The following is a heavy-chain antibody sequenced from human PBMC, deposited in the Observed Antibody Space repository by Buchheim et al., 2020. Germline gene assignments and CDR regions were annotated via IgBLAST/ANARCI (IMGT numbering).Heavy chain of an antibody. CDR1: GFTFSSYS. D-gene: IGHD1-14*01. J-gene: IGHJ4*02. CDR3: ALTRNYYFDF. Sequence: VQLVESGGGLLQPGGSLRLSCAASGFTFSSYSMNWVRQAPGKGLEWVSYIDPSSRTIYYADSVKGRFTISRDNAKNYLYLQMNSLRDEDTAVYYCALTRNYYFDFWGQGSL. V-gene: IGHV3-48*02. CDR2: IDPSSRTI.